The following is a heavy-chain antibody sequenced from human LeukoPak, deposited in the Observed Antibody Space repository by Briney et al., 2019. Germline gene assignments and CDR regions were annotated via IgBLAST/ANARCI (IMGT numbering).Heavy chain of an antibody. V-gene: IGHV1-46*01. Sequence: ASVKVSCKASGYTFTSYYMHWVRQAPGQGLEWMGVSNPSAGTTTYAQKFQGRVTVTRDTSTSTVYMDLSSLKSEDTAVYYCARGKSSVWPVGLCMDVWGQGTTVTVSS. CDR1: GYTFTSYY. CDR2: SNPSAGTT. CDR3: ARGKSSVWPVGLCMDV. J-gene: IGHJ6*02. D-gene: IGHD6-19*01.